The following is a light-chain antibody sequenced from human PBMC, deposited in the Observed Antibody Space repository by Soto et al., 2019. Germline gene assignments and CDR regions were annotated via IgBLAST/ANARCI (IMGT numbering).Light chain of an antibody. CDR2: LTS. CDR3: HQRQSWPRT. Sequence: VMTQSPATLSLSPGERATLPCRASQTVSSNLAWYQQKPGQAPRLLIYLTSNRATGIPARFSGSGSGTDFTLTISSLEPEDSAVYYCHQRQSWPRTFGQGTKVDIK. J-gene: IGKJ1*01. CDR1: QTVSSN. V-gene: IGKV3-11*01.